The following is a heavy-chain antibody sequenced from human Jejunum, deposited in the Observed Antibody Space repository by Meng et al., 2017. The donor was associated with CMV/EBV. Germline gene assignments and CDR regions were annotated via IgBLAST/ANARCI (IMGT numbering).Heavy chain of an antibody. J-gene: IGHJ5*02. CDR2: IHHSGTT. CDR1: GSIRAYV. Sequence: GSIRAYVWSWIRQSPGKGLGWIGYIHHSGTTNHNPSLRSRVIMSVDTSNNQFSLKLTSVTAADTAVYYCARDSYHYGSSTYNWFDPWGQGILVTVSS. D-gene: IGHD3-10*01. V-gene: IGHV4-59*01. CDR3: ARDSYHYGSSTYNWFDP.